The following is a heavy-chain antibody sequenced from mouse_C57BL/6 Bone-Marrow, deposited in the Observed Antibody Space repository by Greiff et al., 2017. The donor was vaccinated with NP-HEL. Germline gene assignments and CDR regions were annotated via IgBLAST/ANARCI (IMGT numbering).Heavy chain of an antibody. J-gene: IGHJ4*01. D-gene: IGHD2-4*01. CDR2: INPNNGGT. Sequence: VHVKQSGPELVKPGASVKIPCKASGYTFTDYNMDWVKQSHGKSLEWIGDINPNNGGTIYNQKFKGKATLTVDKSSSTAYMELRSLTSEDTAVYYCARLYYDYDGYAMDYWGQGTSVTVSS. V-gene: IGHV1-18*01. CDR3: ARLYYDYDGYAMDY. CDR1: GYTFTDYN.